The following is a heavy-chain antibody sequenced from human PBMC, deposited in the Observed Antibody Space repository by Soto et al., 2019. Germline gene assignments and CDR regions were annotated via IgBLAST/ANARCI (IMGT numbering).Heavy chain of an antibody. CDR2: ISAYNGNT. CDR3: ARAPPPPDY. J-gene: IGHJ4*02. Sequence: QVQLVQSGAEVKKPGASVKVSCKASGYTFASYAISWMRQAPGQGLEWMGWISAYNGNTKYAQKLQGRVTTTTDTSLSTASMELRSLRTYDTAVYDSARAPPPPDYWGQGTLVTVSS. CDR1: GYTFASYA. V-gene: IGHV1-18*01.